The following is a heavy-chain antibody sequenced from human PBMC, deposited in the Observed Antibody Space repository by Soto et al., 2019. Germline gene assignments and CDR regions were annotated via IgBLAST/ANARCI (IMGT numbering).Heavy chain of an antibody. V-gene: IGHV4-4*02. J-gene: IGHJ6*02. Sequence: PSETLSLTCAVSGGSISSSNWWSWVRQPPGKGLEWIGEIYHSGSTNYNPSLKSRVTISVDKSKNQFSLKLSSVTAADTAVYYCARAGLTYCSGGSCYSPPYYYYYGMDVWSQGTTVTVSS. CDR1: GGSISSSNW. CDR2: IYHSGST. D-gene: IGHD2-15*01. CDR3: ARAGLTYCSGGSCYSPPYYYYYGMDV.